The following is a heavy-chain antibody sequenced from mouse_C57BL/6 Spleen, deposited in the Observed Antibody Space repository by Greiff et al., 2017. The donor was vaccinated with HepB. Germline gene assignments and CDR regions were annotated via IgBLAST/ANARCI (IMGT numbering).Heavy chain of an antibody. J-gene: IGHJ3*01. V-gene: IGHV14-1*01. CDR3: TTSYYGYPWFAY. D-gene: IGHD2-9*01. CDR2: IDPEDGDT. CDR1: GFNIKDYY. Sequence: EVKVVESGAELVRPGASVKLSCTASGFNIKDYYMHWVKQRPEQGLEWIGRIDPEDGDTEYAPKFQGKATMTADTSSNTAYLQLSSLTSEDTAVYYCTTSYYGYPWFAYWGQGTLVTVSA.